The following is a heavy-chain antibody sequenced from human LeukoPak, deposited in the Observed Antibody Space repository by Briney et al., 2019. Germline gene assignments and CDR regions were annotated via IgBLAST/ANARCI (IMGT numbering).Heavy chain of an antibody. CDR2: IGGGGTT. J-gene: IGHJ6*02. CDR3: AQDRGARYPFGMDV. D-gene: IGHD2-2*01. CDR1: GFTFSSYW. V-gene: IGHV3-23*01. Sequence: GSLRLSCAASGFTFSSYWMSWVRQAPGKGLEWVSSIGGGGTTSYADSVKGRFTISRDLSKITVYLQMNSLRAEDTAVYYCAQDRGARYPFGMDVWGQGTTVTVSS.